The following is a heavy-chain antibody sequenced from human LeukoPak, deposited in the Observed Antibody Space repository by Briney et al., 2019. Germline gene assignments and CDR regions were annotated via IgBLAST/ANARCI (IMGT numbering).Heavy chain of an antibody. Sequence: PGGSLRLSCAASGFTFSSYGMHWVRQAPGKGLEWVAFIRYDGSNKNFVDSVKGRFTISRDNSKNTLYLQMNSLRAEDTAVYYCAKDAKKYSSAWYEDYWGRGTLVTVSS. CDR1: GFTFSSYG. D-gene: IGHD6-19*01. J-gene: IGHJ4*02. V-gene: IGHV3-30*02. CDR2: IRYDGSNK. CDR3: AKDAKKYSSAWYEDY.